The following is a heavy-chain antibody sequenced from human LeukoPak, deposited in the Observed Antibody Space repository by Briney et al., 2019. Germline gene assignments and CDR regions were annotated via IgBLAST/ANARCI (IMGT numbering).Heavy chain of an antibody. Sequence: GGSLRLSCAASGFTFSSYAMHWVRQAPGKGLEWVAVISYDGSNKYYADSVKGRFTISRDNSKNTLYLQMNSLRAEDTAVYYCARGSGLPSYFDYWGQGTLVTVSS. CDR1: GFTFSSYA. D-gene: IGHD3-3*01. CDR3: ARGSGLPSYFDY. CDR2: ISYDGSNK. V-gene: IGHV3-30*01. J-gene: IGHJ4*02.